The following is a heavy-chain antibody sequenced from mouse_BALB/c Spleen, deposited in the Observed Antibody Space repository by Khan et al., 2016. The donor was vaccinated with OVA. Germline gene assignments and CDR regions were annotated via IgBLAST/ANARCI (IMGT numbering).Heavy chain of an antibody. CDR1: GFSLTDYG. Sequence: VQLKESGPGLVAPSQSLSITCTVSGFSLTDYGVSWIRQPPGKGLEWLGILWGGGTTYYNSALKSRLSITKDNSKSQVFLKMNSLQTDDTAMYYCAKPVYAHYYAMDYWGQGTSVTVSS. J-gene: IGHJ4*01. V-gene: IGHV2-6-5*01. D-gene: IGHD1-1*01. CDR2: LWGGGTT. CDR3: AKPVYAHYYAMDY.